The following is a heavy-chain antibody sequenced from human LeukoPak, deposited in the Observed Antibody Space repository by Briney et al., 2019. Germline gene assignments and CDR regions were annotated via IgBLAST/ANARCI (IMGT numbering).Heavy chain of an antibody. CDR1: GYTFTGYY. V-gene: IGHV1-2*02. D-gene: IGHD5-12*01. J-gene: IGHJ4*02. CDR2: INPNSGGT. Sequence: VSVKVSCKASGYTFTGYYMHWVRQAPGQGLEWMGWINPNSGGTNYAQKFQGRVTMTRDTSISTAYMELSRLRSDDTAVYYCARDRVDIVATSLLDYWGQGTLVTVSS. CDR3: ARDRVDIVATSLLDY.